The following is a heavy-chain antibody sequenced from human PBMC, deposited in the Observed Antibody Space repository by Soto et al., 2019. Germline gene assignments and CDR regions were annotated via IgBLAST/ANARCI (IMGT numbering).Heavy chain of an antibody. Sequence: SETLSRTCTVSGGSIRSDGYYWSWIRQHPGKGLEWIGYIYYSGSTYYNPSLKSRVTISVDTSTNQFSPKLSSVTAADTAVYYCARSITAAGTGYFQHWGQGTLVTVSS. D-gene: IGHD6-13*01. CDR1: GGSIRSDGYY. CDR2: IYYSGST. V-gene: IGHV4-31*03. CDR3: ARSITAAGTGYFQH. J-gene: IGHJ1*01.